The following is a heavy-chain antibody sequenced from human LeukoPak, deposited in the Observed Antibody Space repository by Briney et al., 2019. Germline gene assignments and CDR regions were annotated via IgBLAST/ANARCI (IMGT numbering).Heavy chain of an antibody. J-gene: IGHJ4*02. CDR2: VYDGDTT. CDR3: ATTRFLHWLLTGKNDY. V-gene: IGHV3-53*01. Sequence: GGSLRLSCAASGFTVSNSYMSWVRQAPGKGLEWVSAVYDGDTTYYADSVKGRFTISRDNSKNTLYLQMNSLRAEDTAVYYCATTRFLHWLLTGKNDYWGQGILVTVPS. D-gene: IGHD3-3*01. CDR1: GFTVSNSY.